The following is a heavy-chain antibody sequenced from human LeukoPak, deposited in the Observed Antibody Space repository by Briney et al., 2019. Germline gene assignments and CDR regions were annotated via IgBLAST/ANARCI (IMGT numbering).Heavy chain of an antibody. D-gene: IGHD3-10*01. V-gene: IGHV1-2*02. Sequence: ASVKVSCKASGYTFTDYYIHWVRQAPGQGLEWMGWIDPNSGGTNYAQKFQGRVTMTRDTSISTAYMELSRLRSDDTAVYYCARVGVWFGELLYRSSDAFDIWGQGTMVTVSS. J-gene: IGHJ3*02. CDR2: IDPNSGGT. CDR1: GYTFTDYY. CDR3: ARVGVWFGELLYRSSDAFDI.